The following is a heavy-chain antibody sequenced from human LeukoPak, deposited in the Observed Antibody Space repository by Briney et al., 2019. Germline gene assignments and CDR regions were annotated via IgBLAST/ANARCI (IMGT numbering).Heavy chain of an antibody. CDR3: ATDVGGGCTNGVCYEPFDY. CDR2: IIPIFGTA. CDR1: GGTFSSYA. J-gene: IGHJ4*02. D-gene: IGHD2-8*01. V-gene: IGHV1-69*13. Sequence: SVKVSCKASGGTFSSYAISWVRQAPGQGLEWMGGIIPIFGTANYAQKFQGRVTITADESTSTAYTELSSLRSEDTAVYYCATDVGGGCTNGVCYEPFDYWGQGTLVTVSS.